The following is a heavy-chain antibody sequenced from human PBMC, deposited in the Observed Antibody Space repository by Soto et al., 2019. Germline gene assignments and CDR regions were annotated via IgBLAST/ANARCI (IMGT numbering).Heavy chain of an antibody. CDR1: GYSFTSYW. D-gene: IGHD6-13*01. CDR2: IYPGDSDT. J-gene: IGHJ4*02. Sequence: GESLKISCKGSGYSFTSYWIGWVRQMPGKGLEWMGIIYPGDSDTRYSPSFQGQVTISADKSISTAYLQWSSLKASDTAMYYCARQRDSSSWYRVSDYWGQGTLVTVSS. V-gene: IGHV5-51*01. CDR3: ARQRDSSSWYRVSDY.